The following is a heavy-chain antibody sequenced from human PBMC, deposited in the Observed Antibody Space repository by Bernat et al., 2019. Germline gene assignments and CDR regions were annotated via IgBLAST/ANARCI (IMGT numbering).Heavy chain of an antibody. Sequence: QLQLQESGPGLVKPSETLSLTCTVSGGSISSSSYYWGWIRQPPGKGLEWIGSIYYSGSTYYNPSLKSRVTISVDTSKNQFSLKLSSVTAADMAVYYCARQISGVYYDSSGYYMDIWGQGTMVTVSS. V-gene: IGHV4-39*01. CDR1: GGSISSSSYY. J-gene: IGHJ3*02. D-gene: IGHD3-22*01. CDR3: ARQISGVYYDSSGYYMDI. CDR2: IYYSGST.